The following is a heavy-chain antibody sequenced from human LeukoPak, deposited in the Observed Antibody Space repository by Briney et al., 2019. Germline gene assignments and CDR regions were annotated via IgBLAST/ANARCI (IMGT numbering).Heavy chain of an antibody. V-gene: IGHV3-30*04. D-gene: IGHD6-6*01. CDR2: ISNDGSNQ. CDR3: ARVQGGSSFGFDY. Sequence: GGSLRLSCAASGFTFSSYAMHWVRQAPGKGLEWVAVISNDGSNQYYADSVKGRFTISRDNSKNTLYLQMNSLRAEDTAVYYCARVQGGSSFGFDYWGQGTLVTVSS. CDR1: GFTFSSYA. J-gene: IGHJ4*02.